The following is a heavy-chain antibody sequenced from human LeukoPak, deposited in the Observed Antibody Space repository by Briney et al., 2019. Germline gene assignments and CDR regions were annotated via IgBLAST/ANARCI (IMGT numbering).Heavy chain of an antibody. D-gene: IGHD3-10*01. Sequence: TSETLSLTCTVSGGSITSGGYYWSWIRQHPEKGVVWIGYIYSSGTTYFNPSLKSRVTISLDTSEHQFSLNLNSVTAADTAVYYCARAYGSGSAYNRYFDYWGQGALVTVSS. CDR2: IYSSGTT. CDR3: ARAYGSGSAYNRYFDY. CDR1: GGSITSGGYY. J-gene: IGHJ4*02. V-gene: IGHV4-31*03.